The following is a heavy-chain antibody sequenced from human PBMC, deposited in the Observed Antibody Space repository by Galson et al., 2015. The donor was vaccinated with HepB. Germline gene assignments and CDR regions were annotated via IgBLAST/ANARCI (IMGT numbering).Heavy chain of an antibody. Sequence: SLRLSCAASGFTFSDYGMHWVRQAPGKGLEWVGVIWYDGSNKYYGDSVKGRFTFSRDNSKNTLSLQISSLRAEDTGVYYCARGAHYFGSGHDAFDIWGQGTMVTVSS. CDR3: ARGAHYFGSGHDAFDI. V-gene: IGHV3-33*01. J-gene: IGHJ3*02. D-gene: IGHD3-10*01. CDR2: IWYDGSNK. CDR1: GFTFSDYG.